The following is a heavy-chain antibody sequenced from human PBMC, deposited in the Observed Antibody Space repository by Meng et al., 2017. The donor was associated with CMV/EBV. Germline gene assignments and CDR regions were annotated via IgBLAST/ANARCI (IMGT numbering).Heavy chain of an antibody. V-gene: IGHV3-30*02. D-gene: IGHD5-12*01. CDR2: IRYDGSNK. Sequence: GESLKISCAASGFTFSSYGMHWVRQAPGKGLEWVAFIRYDGSNKYYADSVKGRFTISRDNSKNTLYLQMNSLRAEGTAVYYCAKDGYSGYDYDYWGQGTLVTVSS. CDR1: GFTFSSYG. J-gene: IGHJ4*02. CDR3: AKDGYSGYDYDY.